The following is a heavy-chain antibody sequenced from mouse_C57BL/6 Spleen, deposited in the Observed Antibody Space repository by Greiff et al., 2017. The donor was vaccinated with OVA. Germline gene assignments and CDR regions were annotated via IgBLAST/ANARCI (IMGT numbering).Heavy chain of an antibody. Sequence: LVESGAELVRPGTSVKVSCKASGYAFTNYLIEWVKQRPGQGLEWIGVINPGSGGTNYNEKFKGKATLTADKSSSTAYMQLSSLTSEDSAVYFCARRDYYGSSHWYFDVWGTGTTVTVSS. J-gene: IGHJ1*03. V-gene: IGHV1-54*01. D-gene: IGHD1-1*01. CDR2: INPGSGGT. CDR3: ARRDYYGSSHWYFDV. CDR1: GYAFTNYL.